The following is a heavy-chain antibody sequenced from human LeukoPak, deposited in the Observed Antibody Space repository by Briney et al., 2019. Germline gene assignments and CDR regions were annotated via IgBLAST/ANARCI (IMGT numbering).Heavy chain of an antibody. D-gene: IGHD3-10*01. CDR2: IYSGGST. CDR1: GFTVSSNY. V-gene: IGHV3-53*01. CDR3: ARVKAGYYYYMDV. Sequence: GGSLRLSCAASGFTVSSNYMSWVRQAPGKGLEWVSVIYSGGSTYYTDSVKGRFTISRDNSKNTLYLQMNSLRAEDTAVYYCARVKAGYYYYMDVWGKGTTVTVSS. J-gene: IGHJ6*03.